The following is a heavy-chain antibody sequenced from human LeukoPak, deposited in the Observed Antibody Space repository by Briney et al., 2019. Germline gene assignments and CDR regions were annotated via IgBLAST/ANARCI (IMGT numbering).Heavy chain of an antibody. CDR1: GYSFTSYW. CDR2: IYPGDSDT. Sequence: GESLKISCKGSGYSFTSYWIGWVRQMPGKGLEWMGIIYPGDSDTRYSPSFQGQVTISADKSISTAYLQWSSLKASDTAMYYCASALQYSSGWMFDYWAREPWSPSPQ. V-gene: IGHV5-51*01. J-gene: IGHJ4*02. CDR3: ASALQYSSGWMFDY. D-gene: IGHD6-19*01.